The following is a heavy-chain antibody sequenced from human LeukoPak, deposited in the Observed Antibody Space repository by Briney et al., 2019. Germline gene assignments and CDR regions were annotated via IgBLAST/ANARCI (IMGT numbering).Heavy chain of an antibody. Sequence: GGSLRLSCAASGFTFSSYEMNWVRQAPGKGLEWVSSISSSSSYIYYADSVKGRFPISRDNAKNSLYLQMNSLRAEDTAVYYCARVGPWVNPDYYYYYMDVWGKGTTVTVSS. D-gene: IGHD1-14*01. CDR3: ARVGPWVNPDYYYYYMDV. J-gene: IGHJ6*03. V-gene: IGHV3-21*01. CDR1: GFTFSSYE. CDR2: ISSSSSYI.